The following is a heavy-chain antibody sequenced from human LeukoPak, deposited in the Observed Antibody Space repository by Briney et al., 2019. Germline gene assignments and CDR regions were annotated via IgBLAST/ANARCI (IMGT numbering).Heavy chain of an antibody. CDR3: ARDLSLRGYSGYDPVGVAYYFDY. CDR1: GGSISSYY. CDR2: VYYSGST. Sequence: SETLSLTCTVSGGSISSYYWSWIRQPPGKGLEWIGYVYYSGSTNYNPSLKSRVTILVDTSKNQFSLKLSSVTAADTAVYYCARDLSLRGYSGYDPVGVAYYFDYWGQGTLVTVSS. V-gene: IGHV4-59*01. D-gene: IGHD5-12*01. J-gene: IGHJ4*02.